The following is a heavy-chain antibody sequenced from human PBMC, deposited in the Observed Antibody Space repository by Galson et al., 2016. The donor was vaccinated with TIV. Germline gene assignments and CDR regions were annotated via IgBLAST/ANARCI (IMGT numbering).Heavy chain of an antibody. CDR1: GFTFSSNS. V-gene: IGHV3-23*01. CDR3: AKVVGFSNHQNPFDP. D-gene: IGHD1-14*01. CDR2: ISGSGGSK. J-gene: IGHJ3*01. Sequence: SLRLSCAASGFTFSSNSMSWVRQAPGKGLEWVSSISGSGGSKVYADSVKGRLTIPRDNSKNTLYLQMNNLRVEDTAMYYCAKVVGFSNHQNPFDPWGQGVLGTVS.